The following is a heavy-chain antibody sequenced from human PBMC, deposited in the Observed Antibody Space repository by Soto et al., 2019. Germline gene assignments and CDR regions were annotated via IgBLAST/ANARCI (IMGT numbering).Heavy chain of an antibody. CDR3: ARGGQENDY. V-gene: IGHV1-69*12. D-gene: IGHD1-26*01. CDR1: GGTFSSYA. Sequence: QVQLVQSGAEVKKPGSSVKVSCKASGGTFSSYALSWVRQAPGQGLEWMGGIIPMSGATNYAQKFQGRVTFTAAESTNTAYLELTSLRAEDTAVYYCARGGQENDYWGQGTLVTVSS. CDR2: IIPMSGAT. J-gene: IGHJ4*02.